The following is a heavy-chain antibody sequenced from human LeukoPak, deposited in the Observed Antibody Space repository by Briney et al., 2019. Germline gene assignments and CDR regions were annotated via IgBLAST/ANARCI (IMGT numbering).Heavy chain of an antibody. Sequence: GGSLRLSCAASGFTFSSYCMSWVRQAPGKGLEWVANIKQDGSEKYYVDSVKGRFTISRDNAKNSLYLQMNSLGAEDTAVYYSAGDICGMDVWGKGTTVTVSS. V-gene: IGHV3-7*03. D-gene: IGHD3-9*01. CDR3: AGDICGMDV. J-gene: IGHJ6*04. CDR1: GFTFSSYC. CDR2: IKQDGSEK.